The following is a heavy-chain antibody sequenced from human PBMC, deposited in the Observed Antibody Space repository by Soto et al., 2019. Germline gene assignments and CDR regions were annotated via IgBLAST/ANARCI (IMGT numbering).Heavy chain of an antibody. CDR3: ATLAGRDDGFDI. CDR1: GFTFSNYV. Sequence: EVQLLESGGGLVQPGGSLRLSCAASGFTFSNYVMSWVRQAPGKGLEWVSGISGSGGTTYYVDSVKGRFTISRDTSKNTLYLQMNSLRAEDTAVQYCATLAGRDDGFDIWGQGRMVTVSP. V-gene: IGHV3-23*01. CDR2: ISGSGGTT. J-gene: IGHJ3*02. D-gene: IGHD2-15*01.